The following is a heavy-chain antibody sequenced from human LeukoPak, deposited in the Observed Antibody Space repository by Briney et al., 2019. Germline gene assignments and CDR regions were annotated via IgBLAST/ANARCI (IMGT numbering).Heavy chain of an antibody. CDR1: GGFPGSYY. CDR2: IQSSAIYRAKI. Sequence: PSETLSLTCVVYGGFPGSYYCTWIGQPPGKGLNWAGYIQSSAIYRAKIKPTPSLQSRVPLPITSYKKEGSLTVSSVTAADTAVDDCARQSSTLDFAICGWGPGTAVT. J-gene: IGHJ6*02. V-gene: IGHV4-59*08. CDR3: ARQSSTLDFAICG. D-gene: IGHD6-6*01.